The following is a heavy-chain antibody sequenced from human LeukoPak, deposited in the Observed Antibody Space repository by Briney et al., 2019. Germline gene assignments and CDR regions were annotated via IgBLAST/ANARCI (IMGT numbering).Heavy chain of an antibody. Sequence: PGGSLRLSCAAPGFTFSSYAMSWVRQAPGKGLEWVSVIYSGGSTYYADSVKGRFTISRDNSKNTLYLQMNSLRAEDTAVYYCARGCSSTSCYGFDYWGQGTLVTVSS. J-gene: IGHJ4*02. V-gene: IGHV3-23*03. CDR3: ARGCSSTSCYGFDY. CDR2: IYSGGST. D-gene: IGHD2-2*01. CDR1: GFTFSSYA.